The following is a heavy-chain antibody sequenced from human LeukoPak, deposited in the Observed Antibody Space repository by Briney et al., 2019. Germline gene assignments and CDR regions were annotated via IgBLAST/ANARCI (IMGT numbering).Heavy chain of an antibody. CDR1: GGSISSSSYY. J-gene: IGHJ4*02. V-gene: IGHV4-39*01. CDR3: ASLGGYCSSTSCYGHHFDY. Sequence: SETLSLTCTVSGGSISSSSYYWGWIRQPPGKGLEWIGSIYYSGSTYYNPSLKSRVTISVDTSKNQFSLKLSSVTAADTAVYYCASLGGYCSSTSCYGHHFDYWGQRTLVTVSS. CDR2: IYYSGST. D-gene: IGHD2-2*01.